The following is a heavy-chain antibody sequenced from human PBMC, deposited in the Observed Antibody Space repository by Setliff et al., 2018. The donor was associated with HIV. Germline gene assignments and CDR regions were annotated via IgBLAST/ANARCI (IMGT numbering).Heavy chain of an antibody. V-gene: IGHV4-59*08. CDR3: ARLYGDYTFFFFDY. Sequence: SETLSLTCTVSGGSISSYYWSWIRQPPGKSLEWIGYIYYSGDTYYNPSLKSRVTISLDTSKKHFSLKLSSVTAADTAVYYCARLYGDYTFFFFDYWGQGTLVTVSS. CDR2: IYYSGDT. J-gene: IGHJ4*02. CDR1: GGSISSYY. D-gene: IGHD4-17*01.